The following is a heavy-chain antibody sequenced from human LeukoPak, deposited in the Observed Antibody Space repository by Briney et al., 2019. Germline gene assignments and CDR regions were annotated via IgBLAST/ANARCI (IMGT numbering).Heavy chain of an antibody. J-gene: IGHJ4*02. V-gene: IGHV4-39*01. Sequence: SETLSLTCTVSGGSISSSSYYWGWIRQPPGKGLEWIGTIYYSGSTYYNPSLKSRVTISADTSKNQFSLNLRSVTAADTAVYYCARLGGYNYAYGYWGQGTLVTVSS. CDR2: IYYSGST. CDR3: ARLGGYNYAYGY. CDR1: GGSISSSSYY. D-gene: IGHD5-18*01.